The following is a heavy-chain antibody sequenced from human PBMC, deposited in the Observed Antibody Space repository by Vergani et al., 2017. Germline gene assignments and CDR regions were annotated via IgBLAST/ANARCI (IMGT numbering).Heavy chain of an antibody. V-gene: IGHV4-34*01. Sequence: QVQLQQWGAGLLKPSETLSLTCTVSGGSISSSSYYWGWIRQPPGKGLEWIGEINHSGSTNYNPSLKSRVTISVDTSKNQFSLKLSSVTAADTAVYYCARGWNYDFWSGYYYYMDVWGKGTTVTVSS. CDR2: INHSGST. D-gene: IGHD3-3*01. J-gene: IGHJ6*03. CDR1: GGSISSSSYY. CDR3: ARGWNYDFWSGYYYYMDV.